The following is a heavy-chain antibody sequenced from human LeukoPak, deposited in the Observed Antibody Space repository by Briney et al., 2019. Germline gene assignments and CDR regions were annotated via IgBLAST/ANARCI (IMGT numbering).Heavy chain of an antibody. CDR3: AGSGYYYL. V-gene: IGHV4-34*08. CDR1: GFTFSSYS. D-gene: IGHD3-22*01. J-gene: IGHJ4*02. CDR2: INHSGST. Sequence: KAGGSLRLSCAASGFTFSSYSMNWVRQPPGKGLEWIGEINHSGSTNYNPSLKSRVTISVDTSKNQFSLKLSSVTAADTAVYYCAGSGYYYLWGQGTLVTVSS.